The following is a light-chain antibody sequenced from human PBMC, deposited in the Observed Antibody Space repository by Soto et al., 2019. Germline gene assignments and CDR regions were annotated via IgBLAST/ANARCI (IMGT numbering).Light chain of an antibody. CDR1: QSVKTF. Sequence: EIFFTQSPATLSLSPGERATLSCRASQSVKTFLVWYQQRPGQAPRLIIHDASHRADGIPARFSGSGFGTDFTLTISSLEPEDAAVYYCQQRSNWPPITFGQGTRLEIK. V-gene: IGKV3-11*01. CDR3: QQRSNWPPIT. CDR2: DAS. J-gene: IGKJ5*01.